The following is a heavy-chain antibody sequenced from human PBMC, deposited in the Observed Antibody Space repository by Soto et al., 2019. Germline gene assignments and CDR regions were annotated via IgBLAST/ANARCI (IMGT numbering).Heavy chain of an antibody. V-gene: IGHV3-48*02. Sequence: GGSLRLSCAASGFTFSSYSMNWVRQAPGKGLEWVSYISSSSSTIYYADSVKGRFTISRDNAKNSLYLQMNSLRDEDTAVYYCARDNKKTALWFGESYGMDVWGQGTTVTVSS. CDR3: ARDNKKTALWFGESYGMDV. CDR1: GFTFSSYS. D-gene: IGHD3-10*01. CDR2: ISSSSSTI. J-gene: IGHJ6*02.